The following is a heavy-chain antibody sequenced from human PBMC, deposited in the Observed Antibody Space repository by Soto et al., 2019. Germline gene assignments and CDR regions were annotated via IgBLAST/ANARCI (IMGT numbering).Heavy chain of an antibody. D-gene: IGHD3-3*01. Sequence: GGSLRLSCAASGFTFSSYGMHWVRQAPGKGLEWVAVISYDGSNKYYADSVKGRFTISRDNSKNTLYLQMNSLRAEDTAVYYCAKDFLLRFPSYYMDVWGKGTTVTVSS. CDR1: GFTFSSYG. V-gene: IGHV3-30*18. J-gene: IGHJ6*03. CDR3: AKDFLLRFPSYYMDV. CDR2: ISYDGSNK.